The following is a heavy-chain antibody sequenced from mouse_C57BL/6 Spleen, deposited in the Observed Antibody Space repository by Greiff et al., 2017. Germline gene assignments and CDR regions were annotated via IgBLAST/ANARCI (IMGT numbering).Heavy chain of an antibody. V-gene: IGHV1-53*01. Sequence: VQLQQSGTELVKPGASVKLSCKASGYTFTSYWMHWVKQRPGQGLEWIGNINPSNGGTNYNEKFKSKATLTVDKSSRTAYMQLSSLTSEDSAVYYCARRNYYGSSYEDYWGQGTTLTVSS. CDR3: ARRNYYGSSYEDY. CDR1: GYTFTSYW. D-gene: IGHD1-1*01. CDR2: INPSNGGT. J-gene: IGHJ2*01.